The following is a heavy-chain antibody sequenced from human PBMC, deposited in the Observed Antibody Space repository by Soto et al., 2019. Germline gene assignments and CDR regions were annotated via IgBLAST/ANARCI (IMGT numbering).Heavy chain of an antibody. D-gene: IGHD1-26*01. CDR1: GGSISSGGYY. Sequence: TLSLTCTVSGGSISSGGYYWIWIRQHPGKGLEWIGYIYYSGSTYYNPSLKSRVTISVDTSKNQFSLKLSSVTAADTAVYYCARDGIVGATFRGGMDVWGQGTTVTVSS. J-gene: IGHJ6*02. CDR3: ARDGIVGATFRGGMDV. CDR2: IYYSGST. V-gene: IGHV4-31*03.